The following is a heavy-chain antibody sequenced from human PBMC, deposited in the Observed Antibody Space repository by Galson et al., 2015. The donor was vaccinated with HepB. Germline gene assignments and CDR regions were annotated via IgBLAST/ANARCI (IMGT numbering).Heavy chain of an antibody. J-gene: IGHJ4*02. CDR1: GFSFSDYN. D-gene: IGHD6-13*01. Sequence: SLRLSCAASGFSFSDYNMNWVRQAPGKGLEWVASISGTGAYIYYADSVKGRFFTSKDSAKKSLSLRLSSLRVDDTAVYFCARDAKRSLGSSWHNIFYLDYWGQGALVSVSS. V-gene: IGHV3-21*01. CDR3: ARDAKRSLGSSWHNIFYLDY. CDR2: ISGTGAYI.